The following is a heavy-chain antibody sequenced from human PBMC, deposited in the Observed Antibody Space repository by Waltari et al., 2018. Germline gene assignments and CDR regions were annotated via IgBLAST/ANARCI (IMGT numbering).Heavy chain of an antibody. V-gene: IGHV3-48*03. J-gene: IGHJ4*02. Sequence: EVQLVESGGGLVQPGGSLRLSCAASGFTFSSYEMNWVRQAPGKGLEWVSYISSSGSTRYYADSVKGRFTISRDNAKNSLYLQMNSLRAEDTAVYYCARDTYCGGDCYRGLFDYWGQGTLVTVSS. CDR3: ARDTYCGGDCYRGLFDY. CDR1: GFTFSSYE. CDR2: ISSSGSTR. D-gene: IGHD2-21*02.